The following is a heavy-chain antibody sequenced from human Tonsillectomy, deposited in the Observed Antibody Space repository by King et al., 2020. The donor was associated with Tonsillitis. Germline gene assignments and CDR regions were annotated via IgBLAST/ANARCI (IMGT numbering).Heavy chain of an antibody. D-gene: IGHD5-18*01. Sequence: QLVQSGGGLVQPGGSLRLSCAASGFTFSSYSMNWVRQAPGKGLEWVSYISSSSSTIYYADSVKGRFTISRDNAKNSLYLQMNSLRAEDTAVYYCARGPNVMDTERKDYWGQGTLVTVSS. V-gene: IGHV3-48*01. CDR1: GFTFSSYS. CDR3: ARGPNVMDTERKDY. CDR2: ISSSSSTI. J-gene: IGHJ4*02.